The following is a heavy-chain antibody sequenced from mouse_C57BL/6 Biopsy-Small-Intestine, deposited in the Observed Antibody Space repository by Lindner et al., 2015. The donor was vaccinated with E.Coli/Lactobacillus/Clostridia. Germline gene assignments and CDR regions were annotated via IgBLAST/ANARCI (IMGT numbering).Heavy chain of an antibody. CDR2: ISSGSSTI. J-gene: IGHJ3*01. Sequence: VQLQEVRGGLVKPGGSLKLSCAASGFTFSDYGMHWVRQAPEKGLEWVAYISSGSSTIYYADTVKGRFTISRDNAKNTLFLQMTSLRSEDTAMYYCVTNWDGFAYWGQGTLVTVSA. D-gene: IGHD4-1*01. V-gene: IGHV5-17*01. CDR3: VTNWDGFAY. CDR1: GFTFSDYG.